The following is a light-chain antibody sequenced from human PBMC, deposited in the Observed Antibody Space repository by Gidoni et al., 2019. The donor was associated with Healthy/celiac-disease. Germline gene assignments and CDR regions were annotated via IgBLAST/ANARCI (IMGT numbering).Light chain of an antibody. Sequence: QSVLTKPPPVSEAPSQMVTISCSGRRSNIGNNAVNWYQQLPGKAPKLLIYYDDRLPSGVSDRFSGSKSGTSASLAISGLQSEDEADYYCAAWDDSLNGWVFGGGTKLTVL. CDR1: RSNIGNNA. J-gene: IGLJ3*02. CDR2: YDD. V-gene: IGLV1-36*01. CDR3: AAWDDSLNGWV.